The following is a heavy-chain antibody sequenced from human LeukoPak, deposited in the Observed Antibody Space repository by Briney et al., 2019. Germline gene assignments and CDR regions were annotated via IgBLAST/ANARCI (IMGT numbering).Heavy chain of an antibody. CDR3: ARSKRQYQLLGPHWFDP. CDR2: ISSGDSTI. CDR1: GFTFSSYS. Sequence: GGSLRLSCAASGFTFSSYSMSWLRQAPGKGLEWVSYISSGDSTIYYADSVKGRFTISRDNARNSLYLQMNSLRAEDTAVYYCARSKRQYQLLGPHWFDPWGQGTLVTVSS. D-gene: IGHD2-2*01. J-gene: IGHJ5*02. V-gene: IGHV3-48*04.